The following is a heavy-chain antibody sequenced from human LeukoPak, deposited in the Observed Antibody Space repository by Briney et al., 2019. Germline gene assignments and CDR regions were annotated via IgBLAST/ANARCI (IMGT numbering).Heavy chain of an antibody. Sequence: GESLKISCKGSGYSFPSYWIAWVRQMPGKGLEWMGIIFPYDSDTRYSPSFQGQVTISADTSISTAYLQWNSLKASDTAMYYCARTAVTGTFWFDPWGQGTLVTVSS. CDR1: GYSFPSYW. D-gene: IGHD6-19*01. V-gene: IGHV5-51*01. CDR2: IFPYDSDT. CDR3: ARTAVTGTFWFDP. J-gene: IGHJ5*02.